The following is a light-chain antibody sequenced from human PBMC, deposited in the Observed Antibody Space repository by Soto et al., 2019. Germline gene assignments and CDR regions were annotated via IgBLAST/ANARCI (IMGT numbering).Light chain of an antibody. CDR3: QQYNSYSPLT. J-gene: IGKJ4*01. V-gene: IGKV1-5*01. Sequence: DIQRTQSPSTLSASVGDRVTITCRASQRISSWLAWYQQKPGKAPKLLIYDASSLESGVPSRFSGSGSGTQFTLPISRLQPDDFATYYCQQYNSYSPLTFGGGTKVDIK. CDR1: QRISSW. CDR2: DAS.